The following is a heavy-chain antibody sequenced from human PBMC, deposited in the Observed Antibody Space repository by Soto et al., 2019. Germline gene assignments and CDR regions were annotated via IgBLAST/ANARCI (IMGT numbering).Heavy chain of an antibody. Sequence: EVQLLESGGGLVQPGGSLRLFCVASGFTFNNYGMTWVRQAPGKGLEWVSGTTVSGGETYYADSVRGRFTISRDNSKSTLLLQMNSLRAEDTAVYYCGKGGTGDVGDHWGQGTLVTVSS. CDR3: GKGGTGDVGDH. CDR1: GFTFNNYG. V-gene: IGHV3-23*01. CDR2: TTVSGGET. D-gene: IGHD3-16*01. J-gene: IGHJ4*02.